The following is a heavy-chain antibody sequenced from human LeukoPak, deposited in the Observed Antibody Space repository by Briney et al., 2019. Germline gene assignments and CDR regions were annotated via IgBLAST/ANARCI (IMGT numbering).Heavy chain of an antibody. CDR1: GGSISSGGYS. CDR3: ARDQVSEGYFDY. V-gene: IGHV4-30-2*01. Sequence: TSSETLSLTCAVSGGSISSGGYSWSWIRQPPGKGLEWIGYIYHSGSTYYNPSLKSRVTISVDRSKNQFSLKLSSVTAADTAVYYCARDQVSEGYFDYWGQGTLVTVSS. D-gene: IGHD3-10*01. CDR2: IYHSGST. J-gene: IGHJ4*02.